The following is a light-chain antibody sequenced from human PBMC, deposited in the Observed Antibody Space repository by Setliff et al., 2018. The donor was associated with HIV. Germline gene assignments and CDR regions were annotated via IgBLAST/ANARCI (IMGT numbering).Light chain of an antibody. V-gene: IGLV1-47*01. CDR3: AAWDDSLSGHVV. Sequence: ALTQPPSSSGTPGQRVTISCSGSSSNIGSNYVYWYQQLPGTAPKLLIYRNDQRPSGVPDRFSGSKSGTSASLAISGLRSEDEADYYCAAWDDSLSGHVVFGGGTK. CDR2: RND. J-gene: IGLJ2*01. CDR1: SSNIGSNY.